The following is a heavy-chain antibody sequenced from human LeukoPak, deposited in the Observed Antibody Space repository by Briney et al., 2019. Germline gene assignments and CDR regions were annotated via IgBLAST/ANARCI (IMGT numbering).Heavy chain of an antibody. J-gene: IGHJ4*02. Sequence: GTSLRLSCAASGFTFSNYGMHWVRQVPGKGLEWVALISYGGSNEYYARSVKGRFTISRDNSKNTLYLQMDSLRAEDSAVYYCARDLFSNYHDSNYFDHWGQGTLVTVFS. CDR3: ARDLFSNYHDSNYFDH. V-gene: IGHV3-30*03. CDR2: ISYGGSNE. CDR1: GFTFSNYG. D-gene: IGHD3-22*01.